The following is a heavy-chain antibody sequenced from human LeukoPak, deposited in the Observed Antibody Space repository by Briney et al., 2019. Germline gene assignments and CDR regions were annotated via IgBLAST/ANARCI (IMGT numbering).Heavy chain of an antibody. CDR1: GGTFISYA. D-gene: IGHD1-1*01. J-gene: IGHJ5*02. V-gene: IGHV1-69*13. Sequence: SVKVSCKASGGTFISYAISWVRQAPGQGLEWMRGIIPIFGTANYAQKFQGRVTITADESTSIAYMELSSLRSEDTAVYYCAREGTLNWFDPWGQGTLVTVSS. CDR2: IIPIFGTA. CDR3: AREGTLNWFDP.